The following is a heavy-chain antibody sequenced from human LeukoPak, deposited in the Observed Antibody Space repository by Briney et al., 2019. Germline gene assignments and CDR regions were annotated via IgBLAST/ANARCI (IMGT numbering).Heavy chain of an antibody. CDR1: GFTFSNYA. Sequence: GGSLRLSCAASGFTFSNYAMNWVRQAPGKGLEWVSSISGSGGSTHYADSVKGRFTVSRDNSRNTLYLQMNSLGAEDTAVYYCANRYCSGNTCYYFDYWGQGTLVTVSS. J-gene: IGHJ4*02. CDR3: ANRYCSGNTCYYFDY. V-gene: IGHV3-23*01. D-gene: IGHD2-2*01. CDR2: ISGSGGST.